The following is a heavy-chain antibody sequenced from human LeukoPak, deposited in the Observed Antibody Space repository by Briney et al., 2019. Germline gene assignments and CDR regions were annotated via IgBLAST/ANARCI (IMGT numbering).Heavy chain of an antibody. CDR3: ATISNTIFGVVITAYFDL. CDR2: IYYSGST. Sequence: PSETLSLTCAVSGYSISSGYYWGWIRQPPGKGLEWIGSIYYSGSTYYNPSLKSRVTISVDTSKNQFSLKLSSVTAADTAVYYCATISNTIFGVVITAYFDLWGRGTLVTVSS. CDR1: GYSISSGYY. J-gene: IGHJ2*01. D-gene: IGHD3-3*01. V-gene: IGHV4-38-2*01.